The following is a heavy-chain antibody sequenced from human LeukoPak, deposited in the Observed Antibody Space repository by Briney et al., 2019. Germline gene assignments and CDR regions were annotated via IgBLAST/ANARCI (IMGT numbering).Heavy chain of an antibody. J-gene: IGHJ6*02. Sequence: PGGSLRLSCSASGFTFSSYAMHWVRQAPGKGLEYVSAISSNGGSTYYADSVKGRFTISRDNSKNTLYLQMSSLRAEDTAVYYCVKAVGAKGDYYYYDGMDVWGQGTTVTVSS. D-gene: IGHD1-26*01. V-gene: IGHV3-64D*09. CDR1: GFTFSSYA. CDR2: ISSNGGST. CDR3: VKAVGAKGDYYYYDGMDV.